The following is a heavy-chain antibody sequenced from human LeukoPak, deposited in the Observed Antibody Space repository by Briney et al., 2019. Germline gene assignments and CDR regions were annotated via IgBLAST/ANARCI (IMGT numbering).Heavy chain of an antibody. CDR2: VGPSGART. CDR3: AKFRGYSYGPIGY. J-gene: IGHJ4*02. V-gene: IGHV3-23*01. D-gene: IGHD5-18*01. CDR1: GFTFSHHG. Sequence: GGSLRLSCAASGFTFSHHGMNWVRQAPGKGLEWVSGVGPSGARTYYADSVKGRFTVSRDNSKNMVFLQMNSLRAEDTAVYYCAKFRGYSYGPIGYWGQGTLVTVSS.